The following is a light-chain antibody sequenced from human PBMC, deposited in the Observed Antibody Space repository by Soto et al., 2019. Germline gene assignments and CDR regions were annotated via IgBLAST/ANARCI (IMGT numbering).Light chain of an antibody. V-gene: IGKV3-20*01. CDR2: CXS. Sequence: ILMTQSLATLSVSSGERATLPXRASQPFSLNFLAWYQQKPGXAPRXXXDCXSSRASGSPDRLFGSGSGTDFTLTINRMEPEYFAAYYCHQYANATITVGQGTRLEIK. CDR1: QPFSLNF. CDR3: HQYANATIT. J-gene: IGKJ5*01.